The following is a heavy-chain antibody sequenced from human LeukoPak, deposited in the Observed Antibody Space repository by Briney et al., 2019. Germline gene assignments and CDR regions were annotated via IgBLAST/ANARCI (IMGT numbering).Heavy chain of an antibody. CDR3: AREVSVVRGVN. CDR1: GFTFSSYW. V-gene: IGHV3-74*01. CDR2: INSDGSST. D-gene: IGHD3-10*01. Sequence: PGGSLRLSCAASGFTFSSYWMHWVRQAPGKGLVWVSRINSDGSSTNYADSVKDRFTISRDNTKNTLYLQMNSLRAEDTAVYYCAREVSVVRGVNWGQGTLVTVSS. J-gene: IGHJ4*02.